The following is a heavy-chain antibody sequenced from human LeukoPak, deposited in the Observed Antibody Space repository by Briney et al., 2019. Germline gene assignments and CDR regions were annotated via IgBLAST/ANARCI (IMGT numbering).Heavy chain of an antibody. CDR2: IYHSGTT. CDR1: GGSISSTNW. J-gene: IGHJ5*02. V-gene: IGHV4-4*02. Sequence: PSETLSLTCAVSGGSISSTNWWSWVRQSPGKGLEYIGEIYHSGTTNYTPSLKSRVTISLDKSENRFSLKLTSVTAADTAVYYCARVVVVSATLKDWFDPWGQGILVTVSS. D-gene: IGHD2-15*01. CDR3: ARVVVVSATLKDWFDP.